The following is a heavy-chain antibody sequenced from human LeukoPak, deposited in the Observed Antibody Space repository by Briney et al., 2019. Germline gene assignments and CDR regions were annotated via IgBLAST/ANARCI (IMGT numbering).Heavy chain of an antibody. Sequence: ASVKVSCKASGYTFTSYGISWVRQAPGQGLEWMGWISAYNGNTNYAQKLQGRVTMTTDTSTSTAYMELSSLRSEDTAVYYCASHPYKLVILGIWGQGTLVTVSS. V-gene: IGHV1-18*01. CDR1: GYTFTSYG. D-gene: IGHD2-15*01. J-gene: IGHJ4*02. CDR3: ASHPYKLVILGI. CDR2: ISAYNGNT.